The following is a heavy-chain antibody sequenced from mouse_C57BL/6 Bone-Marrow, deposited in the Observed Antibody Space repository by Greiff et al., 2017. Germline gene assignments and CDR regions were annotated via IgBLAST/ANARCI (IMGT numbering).Heavy chain of an antibody. V-gene: IGHV5-6*02. Sequence: EVKLVESGGDLVKPGGSLKLSCAASGFTFSSYGMSWVRQTPDKRLEWVATISSGGSYTYYPDSVKGRFTISRDNAKNTLYLQMSSLKSEDTAMYYCARRGRLRRRFAYWGQGTLVTVSA. CDR3: ARRGRLRRRFAY. D-gene: IGHD2-2*01. CDR1: GFTFSSYG. J-gene: IGHJ3*01. CDR2: ISSGGSYT.